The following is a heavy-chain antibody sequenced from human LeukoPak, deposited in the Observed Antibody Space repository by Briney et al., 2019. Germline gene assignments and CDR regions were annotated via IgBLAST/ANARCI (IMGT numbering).Heavy chain of an antibody. CDR1: GYTLTALA. CDR3: ATGSPLYYYYMDV. CDR2: FDSEEYDT. Sequence: ASVKVSCKVSGYTLTALALHWVRQAPGKGFEWIGGFDSEEYDTIYAQKFQGRVTMTEDTSTDTAYMELSSLYFEDTAVYYCATGSPLYYYYMDVWGKGTTVTVSS. V-gene: IGHV1-24*01. J-gene: IGHJ6*03.